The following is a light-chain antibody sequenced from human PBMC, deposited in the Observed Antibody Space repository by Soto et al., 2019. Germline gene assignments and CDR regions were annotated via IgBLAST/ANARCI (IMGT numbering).Light chain of an antibody. J-gene: IGKJ2*02. V-gene: IGKV1-39*01. CDR1: QNVWTY. Sequence: DIKMTQSPSSLSASVGDRVTITCRASQNVWTYLNCYQQRPGKAPRLLLYGASDLEDGVPARFSGSGSGTDFSLTISSLQPEDFATYFCQQAFYIPRTFGQGTKVDIK. CDR2: GAS. CDR3: QQAFYIPRT.